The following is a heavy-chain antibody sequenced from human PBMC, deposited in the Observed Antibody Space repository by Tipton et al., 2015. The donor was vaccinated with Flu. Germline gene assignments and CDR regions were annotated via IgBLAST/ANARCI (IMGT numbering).Heavy chain of an antibody. Sequence: QMQLVQSGAEVKKPGSSVKVSCKASGDTFSNYAINWVRQAPGQGLEWMGGIIPMFGTASYAQKFQARVTITADKSTSTAYMELSSLRSEDTAVYYCARVLVVVTARGGMDVWGQGTTVTVSS. CDR3: ARVLVVVTARGGMDV. V-gene: IGHV1-69*06. J-gene: IGHJ6*02. D-gene: IGHD2-21*02. CDR1: GDTFSNYA. CDR2: IIPMFGTA.